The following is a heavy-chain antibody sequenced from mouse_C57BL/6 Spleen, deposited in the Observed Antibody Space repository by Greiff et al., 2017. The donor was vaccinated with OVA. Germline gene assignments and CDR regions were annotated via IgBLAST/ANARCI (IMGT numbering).Heavy chain of an antibody. V-gene: IGHV5-16*01. CDR1: GFTFSDYY. D-gene: IGHD2-4*01. J-gene: IGHJ3*01. CDR3: ARGDYDYDAFAY. Sequence: EVQLVESEGGLVQPGSSMKLSCTASGFTFSDYYMAWVRQVPEKGLEWVANINYDGSSTYYLDSLKSRFIISRDNAKNILYLQMSSLKSEDTATYYCARGDYDYDAFAYWGQGTLVTVSA. CDR2: INYDGSST.